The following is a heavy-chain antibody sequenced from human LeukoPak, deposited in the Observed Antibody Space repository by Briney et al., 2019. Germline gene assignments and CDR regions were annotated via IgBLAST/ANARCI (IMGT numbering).Heavy chain of an antibody. CDR3: ARTRGGVVTRVRNYYYYYMDV. Sequence: SETLSLTCTVSGGSISSYYWSWIRQPPGKGLEWIGYIYYSGSTNYNPSLKSRVTISVDPSKNQFSLKLSSVTAADTAVYYCARTRGGVVTRVRNYYYYYMDVWGKGTTVTISS. CDR1: GGSISSYY. J-gene: IGHJ6*03. D-gene: IGHD4-23*01. V-gene: IGHV4-59*12. CDR2: IYYSGST.